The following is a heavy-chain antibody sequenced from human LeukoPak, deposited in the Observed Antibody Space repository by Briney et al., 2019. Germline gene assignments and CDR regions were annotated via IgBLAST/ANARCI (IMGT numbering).Heavy chain of an antibody. D-gene: IGHD3-22*01. CDR1: GFTFNNYW. Sequence: PGGSLSLSWVASGFTFNNYWRSWVGQAPGKGLEWVANIKRDGSEKYYVDSVKGRFTISRDNAKNSLFLQMNSLRAEDTAVYYCAKGRDYDTFPDAFDIWGQGTMVTVSS. V-gene: IGHV3-7*03. CDR2: IKRDGSEK. CDR3: AKGRDYDTFPDAFDI. J-gene: IGHJ3*02.